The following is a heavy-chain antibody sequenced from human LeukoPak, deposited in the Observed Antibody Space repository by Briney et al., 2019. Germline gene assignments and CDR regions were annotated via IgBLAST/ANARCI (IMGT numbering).Heavy chain of an antibody. CDR3: ARRIAAAGQPIDY. J-gene: IGHJ4*02. CDR1: GGSISSSSYY. D-gene: IGHD6-13*01. CDR2: IYYSGST. Sequence: SETLSLTCTVSGGSISSSSYYWGWIRQPPGKGLEWIGSIYYSGSTYYDPSLKSRVTISVDTSKNQFSLKLSSVTAADTAVYYCARRIAAAGQPIDYWGQGTLVTVSS. V-gene: IGHV4-39*01.